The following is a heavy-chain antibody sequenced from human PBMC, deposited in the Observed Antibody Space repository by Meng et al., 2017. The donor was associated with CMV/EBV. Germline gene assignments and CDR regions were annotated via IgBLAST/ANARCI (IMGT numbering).Heavy chain of an antibody. Sequence: ASVKVSCKASGYTFTSYGISWVRQAPGQGLEWMGWISAYNGNTNYAQKLQDRVTMTTDTSTSTAYMELRSLRSDDTAVYYCARQCEWGGGSCYGYYYYGMDVWGQGTTVTVSS. CDR1: GYTFTSYG. D-gene: IGHD2-15*01. CDR2: ISAYNGNT. CDR3: ARQCEWGGGSCYGYYYYGMDV. J-gene: IGHJ6*02. V-gene: IGHV1-18*01.